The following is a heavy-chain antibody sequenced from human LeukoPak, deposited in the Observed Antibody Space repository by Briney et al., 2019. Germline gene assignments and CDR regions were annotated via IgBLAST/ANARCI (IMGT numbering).Heavy chain of an antibody. V-gene: IGHV3-7*02. CDR2: IKQDGSEK. Sequence: QPGGSLRLSCAASGFTFSSYWMTWVRQAPGKGLEWLATIKQDGSEKYYVDSVKGRFTMSRDNSKNTLYLQMGSLRAEDMAVYYCVRRRGDYFDYWGQGTLVTVSS. J-gene: IGHJ4*02. CDR3: VRRRGDYFDY. D-gene: IGHD3-10*01. CDR1: GFTFSSYW.